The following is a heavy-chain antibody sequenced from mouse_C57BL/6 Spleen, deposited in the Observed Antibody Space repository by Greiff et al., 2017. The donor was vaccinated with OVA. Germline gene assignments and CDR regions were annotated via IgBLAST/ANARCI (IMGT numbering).Heavy chain of an antibody. Sequence: EVQLQQSGPELVKPGASVEISCKASGYTFTDYYMNWVKQSHGKSLEWIGDINPNNGGTSYNQKFKGKATLTVDKSSSTAYMELRSLTSEDSAVYYCARKGFYDYDWYFDVWGTGTTVTVSS. D-gene: IGHD2-4*01. CDR2: INPNNGGT. CDR3: ARKGFYDYDWYFDV. V-gene: IGHV1-26*01. J-gene: IGHJ1*03. CDR1: GYTFTDYY.